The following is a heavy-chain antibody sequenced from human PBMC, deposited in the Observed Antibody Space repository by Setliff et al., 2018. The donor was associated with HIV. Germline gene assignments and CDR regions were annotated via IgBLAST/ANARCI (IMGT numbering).Heavy chain of an antibody. CDR1: GYTFSQYP. CDR2: INTGNGNT. V-gene: IGHV1-3*04. CDR3: ARDRCNSVSCYLYNWFDP. D-gene: IGHD2-2*01. J-gene: IGHJ5*02. Sequence: SVKVSCKASGYTFSQYPMHWVRQAPGQRPEWMGWINTGNGNTKYSLKFQDRVTITRDTSADTVYMELNSLRSEDTAVYYCARDRCNSVSCYLYNWFDPWGQGTLVTVSS.